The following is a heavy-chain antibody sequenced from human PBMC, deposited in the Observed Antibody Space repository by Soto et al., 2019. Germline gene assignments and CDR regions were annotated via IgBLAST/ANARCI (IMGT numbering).Heavy chain of an antibody. J-gene: IGHJ6*02. D-gene: IGHD6-13*01. V-gene: IGHV3-30-3*01. CDR2: ISYDGSNK. CDR1: GFTFSSYA. CDR3: ARGDQQLTNYYYYYGMDV. Sequence: QVQLVESGGGVVQPGRSLRLSCAASGFTFSSYAMHWVRQAPGKGLEWVAVISYDGSNKYYADSVKGRFTISRDNSKNTLYLQMNSLRAEDTAVYYCARGDQQLTNYYYYYGMDVWGQGTTVTVSS.